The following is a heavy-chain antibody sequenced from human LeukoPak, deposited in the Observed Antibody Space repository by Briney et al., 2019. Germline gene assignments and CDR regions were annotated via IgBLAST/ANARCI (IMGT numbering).Heavy chain of an antibody. D-gene: IGHD2-21*01. Sequence: GGSLRLSCAASGFTFSRHGMHWVRQAPGKGLEWVAVIWYDGSDKYYADSVKGRFTISRDNSKNTLYLRLNSLRAEDTAVYYCARDGGGYCGGDWGQGTLVTVSS. V-gene: IGHV3-33*01. J-gene: IGHJ4*02. CDR1: GFTFSRHG. CDR2: IWYDGSDK. CDR3: ARDGGGYCGGD.